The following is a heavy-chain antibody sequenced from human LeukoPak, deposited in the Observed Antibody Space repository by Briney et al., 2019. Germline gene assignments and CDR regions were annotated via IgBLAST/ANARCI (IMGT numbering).Heavy chain of an antibody. CDR1: GLSFSNYD. V-gene: IGHV3-23*01. Sequence: GGSLRLTCAAAGLSFSNYDMYWVRQAPGKGLEWVSGIPGSGGDTYYADSVKGRFTISRDNFRNTLHLQMNSLRAEDTAVYYCAKSGSWYLGTSVVHYNYYMDVWGKGTTVTVSS. D-gene: IGHD6-13*01. CDR2: IPGSGGDT. J-gene: IGHJ6*03. CDR3: AKSGSWYLGTSVVHYNYYMDV.